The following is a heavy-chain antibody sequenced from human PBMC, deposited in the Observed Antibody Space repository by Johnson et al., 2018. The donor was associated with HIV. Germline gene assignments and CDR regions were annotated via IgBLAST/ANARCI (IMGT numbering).Heavy chain of an antibody. CDR3: AKPREVVEWLGAFDI. CDR1: GFTFSSYA. J-gene: IGHJ3*02. D-gene: IGHD3-3*01. CDR2: ISGSGGST. Sequence: VQLVESGGGVVQPGGSLRLSCAASGFTFSSYAMSWVRQAPGKGLEWVSAISGSGGSTYYADSVTGRFTISRDNSKNTLYLKMNSLRAEDTAVYYCAKPREVVEWLGAFDIWGQGTMVTVSS. V-gene: IGHV3-23*04.